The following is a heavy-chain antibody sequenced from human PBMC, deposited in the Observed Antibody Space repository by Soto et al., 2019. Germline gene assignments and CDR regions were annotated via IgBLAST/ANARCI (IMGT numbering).Heavy chain of an antibody. D-gene: IGHD6-13*01. CDR3: ARQRGGIAALANWFDP. V-gene: IGHV4-39*01. CDR2: IYYSGST. CDR1: GGSISSSSYY. J-gene: IGHJ5*02. Sequence: PSETLSLTCTVSGGSISSSSYYWGWIRQPPGKGLEWIGSIYYSGSTYYNPSLKSRVTISIGTSKNQFSLKLSSVTAADTAVYYCARQRGGIAALANWFDPWGQGTLVTVSS.